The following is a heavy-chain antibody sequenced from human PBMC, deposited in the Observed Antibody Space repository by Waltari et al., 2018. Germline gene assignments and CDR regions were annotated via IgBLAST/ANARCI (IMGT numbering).Heavy chain of an antibody. Sequence: EVQLVESGGGLVQRGGSLSLSCEASGCTVRSFWMNWVRQTPGKGLEWVAGIKQDGSEKYYADSVKGRFTISRDNAKNSLYLQMNSLRAEDTAVYYCATSGWYCFDYWGQGTLVTVSS. D-gene: IGHD6-19*01. V-gene: IGHV3-7*01. J-gene: IGHJ4*02. CDR3: ATSGWYCFDY. CDR2: IKQDGSEK. CDR1: GCTVRSFW.